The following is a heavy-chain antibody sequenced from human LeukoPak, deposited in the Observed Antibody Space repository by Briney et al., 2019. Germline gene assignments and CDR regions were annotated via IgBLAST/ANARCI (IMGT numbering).Heavy chain of an antibody. D-gene: IGHD2-15*01. CDR1: GGSVSSYY. Sequence: SETLSLTCTVSGGSVSSYYWSWIRQPPGKGLEWIGYIYYSGSTNYNPSLKSRVTISVDTSKNQFSLKLSSVTAADTAVYYCARGTVAAFDYWGQGTLVTVSS. J-gene: IGHJ4*02. CDR2: IYYSGST. V-gene: IGHV4-59*02. CDR3: ARGTVAAFDY.